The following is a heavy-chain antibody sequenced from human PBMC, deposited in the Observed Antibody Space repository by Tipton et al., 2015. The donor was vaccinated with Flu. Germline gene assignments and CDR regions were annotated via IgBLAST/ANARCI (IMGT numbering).Heavy chain of an antibody. J-gene: IGHJ6*02. V-gene: IGHV4-34*01. CDR1: GGSFSGYY. Sequence: GLVKPSETLSLTCAVYGGSFSGYYRSWIRQPPGKGLEWIGEINHSGSTNYNPSLKSRVTISVDTSKNQFSLKLSSVTAADTAVYYCARDQRKLTYYDFWSGYSPQLNYYFYGMDVWGQGTTVTVSS. D-gene: IGHD3-3*01. CDR3: ARDQRKLTYYDFWSGYSPQLNYYFYGMDV. CDR2: INHSGST.